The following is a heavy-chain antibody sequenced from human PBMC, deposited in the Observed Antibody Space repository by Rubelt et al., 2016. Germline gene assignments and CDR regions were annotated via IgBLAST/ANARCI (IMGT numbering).Heavy chain of an antibody. D-gene: IGHD5-24*01. J-gene: IGHJ4*02. V-gene: IGHV3-23*01. CDR3: ANWLQHHFDY. CDR1: GFTFSSYA. CDR2: ISGSAGRT. Sequence: GQLLESGGGLVQPGGSLRLSCAASGFTFSSYAMSWVRQAPGKGLEWVSVISGSAGRTNNADSVKGRFTISRDNSKNTLFLQMNNLRAEDTAVYYCANWLQHHFDYWGLGTLVTVSS.